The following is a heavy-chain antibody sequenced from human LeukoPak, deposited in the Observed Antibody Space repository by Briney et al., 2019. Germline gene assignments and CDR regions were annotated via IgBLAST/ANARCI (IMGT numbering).Heavy chain of an antibody. CDR3: ARDGEIVVVPAATGGGNWFDP. V-gene: IGHV6-1*01. J-gene: IGHJ5*02. Sequence: SQTLSLTCAISGDSVSSNSAAWNWIRQSPSRGLEWLRRTYYRSKWYNDYAVSVKSRITINPDTSKNQFSLQLNSVTPEDTAVYYCARDGEIVVVPAATGGGNWFDPWGQGTLVTVSS. CDR1: GDSVSSNSAA. D-gene: IGHD2-2*01. CDR2: TYYRSKWYN.